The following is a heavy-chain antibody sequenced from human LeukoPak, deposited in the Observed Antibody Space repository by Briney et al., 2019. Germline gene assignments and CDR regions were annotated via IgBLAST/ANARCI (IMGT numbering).Heavy chain of an antibody. CDR3: AKAGSHSYFDY. V-gene: IGHV3-23*01. CDR2: ISGGGVTST. Sequence: PGGSLRLSCAASGFTFSSYAMNWVRQAPGKGLVWVSAISGGGVTSTYYADSVKGRFTISSDNSKNTLYLQMNSLRAEDAAVYYCAKAGSHSYFDYWGQGTLVTVSS. CDR1: GFTFSSYA. D-gene: IGHD1-26*01. J-gene: IGHJ4*02.